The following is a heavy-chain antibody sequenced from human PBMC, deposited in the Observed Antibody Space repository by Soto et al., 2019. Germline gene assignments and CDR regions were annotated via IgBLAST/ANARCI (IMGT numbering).Heavy chain of an antibody. J-gene: IGHJ4*02. Sequence: PSETLSLTCTVSGGSISSGGYYWSCIRQHPGKGLEWIGYIYYSGSTYYNPSLKSRVTISVDTSKNQFSLKLSSVTAADTAVYYCARYSTYYDILTGSLAALDYWGQGTLVTVSS. CDR3: ARYSTYYDILTGSLAALDY. CDR2: IYYSGST. V-gene: IGHV4-31*03. CDR1: GGSISSGGYY. D-gene: IGHD3-9*01.